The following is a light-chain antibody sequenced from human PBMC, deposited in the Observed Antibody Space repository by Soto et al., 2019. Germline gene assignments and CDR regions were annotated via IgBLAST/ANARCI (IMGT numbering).Light chain of an antibody. Sequence: ELTQPPSVSVAPGKTARITCGGNNIGSKSVHWYQQKPGQAPVLVIYYDSDRPSGIPERFSGSNSGNTATLTISRVEAGDEADYYCQVWDSSSDPRGVFGTGTKLTVL. CDR1: NIGSKS. J-gene: IGLJ1*01. V-gene: IGLV3-21*04. CDR3: QVWDSSSDPRGV. CDR2: YDS.